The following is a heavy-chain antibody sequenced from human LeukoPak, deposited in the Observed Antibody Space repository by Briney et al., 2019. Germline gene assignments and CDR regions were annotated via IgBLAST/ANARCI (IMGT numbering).Heavy chain of an antibody. CDR3: ASIEGTYDSSGYLNY. J-gene: IGHJ4*02. Sequence: SETLSLTCAVYGGSFSGYYWSWIRQPPGKGLEWIGEINHSGSTNYNPSLKSRVTISVDTSKNQFSLKLSSVTAADTAVYYCASIEGTYDSSGYLNYWGQGTLVTVSS. CDR1: GGSFSGYY. CDR2: INHSGST. V-gene: IGHV4-34*01. D-gene: IGHD3-22*01.